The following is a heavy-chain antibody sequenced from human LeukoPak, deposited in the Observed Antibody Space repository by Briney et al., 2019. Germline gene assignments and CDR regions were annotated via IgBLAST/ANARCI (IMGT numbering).Heavy chain of an antibody. Sequence: KTSETLSLTCAVYGGSFSGYYWSWIRQPPGKGLEWIGEINHSGSTNYNPSLKSRVTISVDTSKNQFSLKLSSVTAADTAVYYCARSRVYRGSDWFDPWGQGTLVTVSP. CDR1: GGSFSGYY. CDR3: ARSRVYRGSDWFDP. CDR2: INHSGST. J-gene: IGHJ5*02. V-gene: IGHV4-34*01. D-gene: IGHD1-14*01.